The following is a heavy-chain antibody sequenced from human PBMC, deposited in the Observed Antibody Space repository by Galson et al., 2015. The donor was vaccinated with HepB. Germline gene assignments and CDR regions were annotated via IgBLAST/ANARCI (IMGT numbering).Heavy chain of an antibody. V-gene: IGHV3-23*01. D-gene: IGHD1-20*01. J-gene: IGHJ4*02. CDR3: ASSGGITGIQYYFDY. CDR2: ISGSGGST. Sequence: SLRLSCAASGFTFSSYAMGWVRQAPGKGLEWVSAISGSGGSTYYADSVKGRFTISRDNSKNTLYLQMNSLRAEDTAVYYCASSGGITGIQYYFDYWGQGTLVTVSS. CDR1: GFTFSSYA.